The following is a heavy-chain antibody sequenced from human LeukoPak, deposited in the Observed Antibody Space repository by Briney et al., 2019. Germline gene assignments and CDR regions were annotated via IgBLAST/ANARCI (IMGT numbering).Heavy chain of an antibody. CDR3: AKGGLQSSEWLPPLNY. Sequence: GGSLRLSCAASGFTLSSYAMSWVRQAPGKGLEWVSPISGNAGSTYYADSVKGRFTISRDITKNTLYLQMNSLRAEDTATYYCAKGGLQSSEWLPPLNYWGQGTLVTVSS. CDR2: ISGNAGST. D-gene: IGHD3-3*01. CDR1: GFTLSSYA. J-gene: IGHJ4*02. V-gene: IGHV3-23*01.